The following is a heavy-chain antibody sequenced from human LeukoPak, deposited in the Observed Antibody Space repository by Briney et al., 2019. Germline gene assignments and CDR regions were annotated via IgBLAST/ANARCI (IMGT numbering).Heavy chain of an antibody. V-gene: IGHV1-18*01. D-gene: IGHD6-13*01. J-gene: IGHJ3*02. CDR3: ARSSIAAAGRSAFDI. CDR1: GYTFTSYG. Sequence: AAVKVSYQASGYTFTSYGISWVRQAPGQGLEWMGWISAYNGNTNYAQKLQGRVTMTTDTSTSTAYMELRSLRSDDTAVYYCARSSIAAAGRSAFDIWGQGTRITVSS. CDR2: ISAYNGNT.